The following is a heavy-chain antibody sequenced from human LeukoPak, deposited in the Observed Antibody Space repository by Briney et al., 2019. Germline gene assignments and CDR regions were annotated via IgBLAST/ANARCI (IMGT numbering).Heavy chain of an antibody. D-gene: IGHD6-6*01. V-gene: IGHV4-39*01. CDR1: GGSISSSSYY. CDR3: ARTHSSSFRF. J-gene: IGHJ4*02. Sequence: SETLSLTCTVSGGSISSSSYYWSWIRQPPGKGLEWIGSIYYSGSTYYNPSLKSRVTISVDTSKNQFSLKLSSVTAADTAVYYCARTHSSSFRFWGQGTLVTVSS. CDR2: IYYSGST.